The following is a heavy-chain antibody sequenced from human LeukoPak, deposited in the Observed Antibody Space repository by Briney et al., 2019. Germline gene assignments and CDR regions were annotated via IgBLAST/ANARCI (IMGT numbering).Heavy chain of an antibody. CDR3: ARGGNFDI. J-gene: IGHJ3*02. CDR2: INPDSGDT. D-gene: IGHD4-23*01. Sequence: ASVKVSCKASGYTFTDYYMHWVRQAPGQGLEWMGWINPDSGDTNSAQKFQGRVTMTRDTFINTVYMEVTGLRSDDTAVYFCARGGNFDIWGQGTMVTISS. V-gene: IGHV1-2*02. CDR1: GYTFTDYY.